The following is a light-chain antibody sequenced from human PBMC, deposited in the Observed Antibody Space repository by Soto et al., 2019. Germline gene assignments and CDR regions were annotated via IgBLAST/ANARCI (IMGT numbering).Light chain of an antibody. J-gene: IGLJ2*01. CDR1: SSNIGNNY. CDR2: DNN. CDR3: GTWDSILSAVV. V-gene: IGLV1-51*01. Sequence: QSVLTRPPSVSAAPGQKVTISCSGSSSNIGNNYVSWYQQLPGTAPKLLIYDNNQRPSGIPDRFSGSKSGTSATLGITGLQTGDEADYYCGTWDSILSAVVFGGGTKVTFL.